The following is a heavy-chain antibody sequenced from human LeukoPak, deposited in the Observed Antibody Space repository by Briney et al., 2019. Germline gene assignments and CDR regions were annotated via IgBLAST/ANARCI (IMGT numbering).Heavy chain of an antibody. CDR3: AKDVGYSSGWYGHGY. D-gene: IGHD6-19*01. Sequence: GGSLSLSCAPSAFTLSSYSMNWVRQAPGKGLEWVSSISSSGSYIYYADSGKGRLPLSRYNSQNTLYLQMHSLRAQDTSLYFCAKDVGYSSGWYGHGYWGQGTLVTVSS. V-gene: IGHV3-21*04. CDR2: ISSSGSYI. CDR1: AFTLSSYS. J-gene: IGHJ4*02.